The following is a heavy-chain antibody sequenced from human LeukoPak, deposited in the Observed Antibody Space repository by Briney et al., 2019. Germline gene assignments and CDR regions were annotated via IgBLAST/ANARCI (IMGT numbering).Heavy chain of an antibody. CDR1: GGSISSGGYS. J-gene: IGHJ6*04. D-gene: IGHD6-13*01. CDR3: ARANSSSWYSSDYYYYGMDV. V-gene: IGHV4-30-2*01. CDR2: IYQSGST. Sequence: KPSQTLSLTCAVSGGSISSGGYSWSWIRQPPGKGLEWIGYIYQSGSTYYNPSLKSRVTISVDRSKNQFSLKLSSVTAADTAVYYCARANSSSWYSSDYYYYGMDVWGKGTTVTVSS.